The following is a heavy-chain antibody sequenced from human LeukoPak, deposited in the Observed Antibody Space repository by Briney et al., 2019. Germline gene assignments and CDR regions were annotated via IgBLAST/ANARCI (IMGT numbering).Heavy chain of an antibody. V-gene: IGHV4-59*12. CDR2: IHYTGST. CDR3: ARDGRGYSYGTGYYYYYMDV. Sequence: SETLSLTCTVSGGSINSYYWSWIRQPPGKGLECIGYIHYTGSTNYNPSLKSRVTISVDTSKNQFSLKLSSVTAADTAVYYCARDGRGYSYGTGYYYYYMDVWGKGTTVTISS. CDR1: GGSINSYY. D-gene: IGHD5-18*01. J-gene: IGHJ6*03.